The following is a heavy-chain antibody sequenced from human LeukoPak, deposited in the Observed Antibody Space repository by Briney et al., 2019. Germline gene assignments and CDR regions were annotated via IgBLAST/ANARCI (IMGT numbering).Heavy chain of an antibody. J-gene: IGHJ3*02. CDR1: GGSISSSFCH. Sequence: SETLSLTCTVSGGSISSSFCHWGWIRQPPGKGLEWIGSIYSSGSTYYNPSLKSRVTISVDTSKNQFSLKLTSVTAADTAVYYCAREGTESQTVAFDIWGQGTMVTVSS. CDR2: IYSSGST. D-gene: IGHD1-1*01. V-gene: IGHV4-39*07. CDR3: AREGTESQTVAFDI.